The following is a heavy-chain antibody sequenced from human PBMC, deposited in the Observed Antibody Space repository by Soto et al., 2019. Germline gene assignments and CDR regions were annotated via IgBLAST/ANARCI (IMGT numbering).Heavy chain of an antibody. CDR3: AKVGSGSYYVSGLLIGY. CDR2: ISGSGGST. D-gene: IGHD1-26*01. V-gene: IGHV3-23*01. Sequence: EVQLLESGGGLVQPGGSLRLSCAASGFTFSSYAMSWVRQAPGKGLEWVSAISGSGGSTYYADSVKGRFTISRDNSKNTLYLQMNSLRADDTAVYYCAKVGSGSYYVSGLLIGYWGQGTLVTVSS. CDR1: GFTFSSYA. J-gene: IGHJ4*02.